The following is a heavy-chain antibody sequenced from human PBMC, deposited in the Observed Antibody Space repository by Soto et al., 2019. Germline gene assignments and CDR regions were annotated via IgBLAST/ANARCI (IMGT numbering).Heavy chain of an antibody. CDR2: INAGNGNT. D-gene: IGHD4-17*01. Sequence: WASVKVSCKASGYTFTNYAMHWVRQAPGQRLEWMGWINAGNGNTKYSQKFQGRVTITRDTSASTAYMELSSLRFEDTAVYYCARGPVWGTVRLNWFDPWGQGTLVTVSS. J-gene: IGHJ5*02. V-gene: IGHV1-3*01. CDR1: GYTFTNYA. CDR3: ARGPVWGTVRLNWFDP.